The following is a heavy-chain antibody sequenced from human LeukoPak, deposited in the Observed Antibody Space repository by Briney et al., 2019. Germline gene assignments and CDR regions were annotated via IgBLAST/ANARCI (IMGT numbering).Heavy chain of an antibody. CDR1: GFTFSSYG. V-gene: IGHV3-23*01. J-gene: IGHJ6*03. CDR3: ARSPAGANYYLDV. CDR2: ISGSGGST. D-gene: IGHD1-14*01. Sequence: GGSLRLSCAASGFTFSSYGMSWVRQAPGKGLEWVSAISGSGGSTYYADSVKGRFTISRDNSKNTLYLQMNSLRAEDTAVYYCARSPAGANYYLDVWGKGTTVTISS.